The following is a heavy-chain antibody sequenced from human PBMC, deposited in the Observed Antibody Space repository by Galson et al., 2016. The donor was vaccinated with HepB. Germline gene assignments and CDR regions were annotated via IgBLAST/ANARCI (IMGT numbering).Heavy chain of an antibody. Sequence: SLRLSCAASGFTFSSYAMHWVRQAPGKGLEWVAVISFDGSNKYYADSVKGRSTISRDNSKNTLYLQMNSLRAEDTAVYYCARAPLEMATIQRGYFDYWGRGTLVTVSS. CDR2: ISFDGSNK. CDR3: ARAPLEMATIQRGYFDY. D-gene: IGHD5-24*01. V-gene: IGHV3-30-3*01. J-gene: IGHJ4*02. CDR1: GFTFSSYA.